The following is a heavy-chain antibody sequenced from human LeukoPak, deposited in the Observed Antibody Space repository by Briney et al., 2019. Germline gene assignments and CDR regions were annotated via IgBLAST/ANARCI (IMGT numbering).Heavy chain of an antibody. Sequence: GGSLRLSCAASGFTFSSYDMHWVRQATGKGLEWVSAIGTAGDTYYPGSVKGRFTISRENAKNSLYLQVNSLRAGDTAVYYCARKVYSSSWYYFDYWGQGTLVTVSS. J-gene: IGHJ4*02. D-gene: IGHD6-13*01. CDR3: ARKVYSSSWYYFDY. CDR1: GFTFSSYD. CDR2: IGTAGDT. V-gene: IGHV3-13*01.